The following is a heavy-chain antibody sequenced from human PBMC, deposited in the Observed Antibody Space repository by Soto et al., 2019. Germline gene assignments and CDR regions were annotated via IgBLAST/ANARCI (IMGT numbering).Heavy chain of an antibody. V-gene: IGHV3-20*04. Sequence: EVQLVESGGGVVRPGGSLRLSCAASGFTFDDYGMSWVRQAPGKGLEWVSGINWNGGSTGYADSVKGRFTISRDNAKNSLYLQMNNLRAEDPALFYCARLYSCGWYGPGRYWGQGTLVTVSS. CDR3: ARLYSCGWYGPGRY. J-gene: IGHJ4*02. CDR2: INWNGGST. CDR1: GFTFDDYG. D-gene: IGHD6-19*01.